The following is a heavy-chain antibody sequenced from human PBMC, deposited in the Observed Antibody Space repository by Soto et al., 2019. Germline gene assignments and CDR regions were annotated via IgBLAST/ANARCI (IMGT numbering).Heavy chain of an antibody. CDR2: ITGSGGST. V-gene: IGHV3-23*01. J-gene: IGHJ4*02. CDR1: GFTFSTYA. Sequence: EVQLLESGGGLVQPGGSLRLSCAASGFTFSTYAMIWVRQAPGKGLEWVSVITGSGGSTYYADSVKGRFTISRDNSKNKLYMQMNSLRAEDTAVYYCAKDRYGDYGGFDYWGQGTLVTVSS. D-gene: IGHD4-17*01. CDR3: AKDRYGDYGGFDY.